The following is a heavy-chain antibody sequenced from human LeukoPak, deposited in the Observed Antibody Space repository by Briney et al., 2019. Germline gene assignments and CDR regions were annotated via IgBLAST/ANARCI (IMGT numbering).Heavy chain of an antibody. V-gene: IGHV3-23*01. CDR3: AKDPHCGGDCSTPFDY. CDR1: GFTFSSYA. Sequence: GGSLRLSCAASGFTFSSYAMSWVRQAPGKGLEWVSAISGSGGSTYNADSVKGRFTISRDNSKNTLYLQMNSLRAEDTAVYYCAKDPHCGGDCSTPFDYWGQGTLVTVSS. CDR2: ISGSGGST. D-gene: IGHD2-21*02. J-gene: IGHJ4*02.